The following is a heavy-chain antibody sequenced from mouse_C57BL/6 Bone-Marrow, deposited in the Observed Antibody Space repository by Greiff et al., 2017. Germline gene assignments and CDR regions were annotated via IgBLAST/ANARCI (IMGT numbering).Heavy chain of an antibody. V-gene: IGHV5-6*01. CDR3: ARHGGYYGNWYFDV. D-gene: IGHD2-1*01. CDR2: ISSGGSYT. Sequence: EVQLVESGGDLVKPGGSLTLSCAASGFTFSSYGMSWVRQSPDKRLVWVATISSGGSYTYYPDSVKGRFTISRDNAKNTLYLQMSSLKSEDTAMYYCARHGGYYGNWYFDVWGTGTTVTVSS. J-gene: IGHJ1*03. CDR1: GFTFSSYG.